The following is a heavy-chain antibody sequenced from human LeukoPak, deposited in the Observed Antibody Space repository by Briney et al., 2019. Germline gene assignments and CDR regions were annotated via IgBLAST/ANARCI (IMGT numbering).Heavy chain of an antibody. Sequence: ASVKVSCKASGYTFTGYYMHWVRQAPGQGLEWMGRINPNSGGTNYAQKFQGRVTMTRDTSISTAYMELSRLRSDDTAVYYCARDPGGSYYMGVWGKGTTVTVSS. D-gene: IGHD1-14*01. V-gene: IGHV1-2*06. J-gene: IGHJ6*03. CDR1: GYTFTGYY. CDR2: INPNSGGT. CDR3: ARDPGGSYYMGV.